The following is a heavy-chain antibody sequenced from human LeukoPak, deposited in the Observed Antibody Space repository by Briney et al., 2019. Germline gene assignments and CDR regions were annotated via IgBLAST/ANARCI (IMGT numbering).Heavy chain of an antibody. J-gene: IGHJ4*02. Sequence: GASVKVSCKVSGYTLTELSMHWVRQAPGKGLEWMGGFDPEDGETIYAQKFQGRVTMTEDTSTDTAYMELSSLSSEDTAAYYCATHSYYYGSGSYPILDYWGQGTLVTVSS. V-gene: IGHV1-24*01. CDR3: ATHSYYYGSGSYPILDY. CDR1: GYTLTELS. D-gene: IGHD3-10*01. CDR2: FDPEDGET.